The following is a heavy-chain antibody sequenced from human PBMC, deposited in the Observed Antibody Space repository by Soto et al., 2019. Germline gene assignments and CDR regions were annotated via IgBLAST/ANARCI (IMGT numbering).Heavy chain of an antibody. CDR3: ARDEAKGRWLRPYGMDV. CDR1: GFTFSSYW. Sequence: GSLRLSCAASGFTFSSYWMSWVRQAPGKGLEWVANIKQDGSEKYYVDSVKGRFTISRDNAKNSLYLQMNSLRAEDTAVYYCARDEAKGRWLRPYGMDVWGQGTTVT. CDR2: IKQDGSEK. V-gene: IGHV3-7*01. J-gene: IGHJ6*02. D-gene: IGHD5-12*01.